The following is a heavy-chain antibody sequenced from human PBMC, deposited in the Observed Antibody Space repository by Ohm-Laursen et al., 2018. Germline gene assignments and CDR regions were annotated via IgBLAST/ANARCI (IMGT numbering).Heavy chain of an antibody. CDR2: ITGSSTTI. V-gene: IGHV3-48*01. CDR3: ARDPIDNNGYNPDY. J-gene: IGHJ4*02. Sequence: SLRLSCAASGFTFSSHAMNWVRQAPGKGLEWLSSITGSSTTIYYADSVKGRFTVSRDNAKNSVYLQMNSLRAEDTAIYYCARDPIDNNGYNPDYWGQGTLVTVSS. CDR1: GFTFSSHA. D-gene: IGHD1-14*01.